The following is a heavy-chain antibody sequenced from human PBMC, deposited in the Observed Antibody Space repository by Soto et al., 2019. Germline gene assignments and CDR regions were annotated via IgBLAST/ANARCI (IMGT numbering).Heavy chain of an antibody. J-gene: IGHJ4*02. CDR3: ARDLSSGWYYFDY. D-gene: IGHD6-19*01. V-gene: IGHV5-10-1*01. CDR2: IDPSDSYT. CDR1: GYSFTSDW. Sequence: PGESLKISCKGSGYSFTSDWISWVRQMPGKGLEWMGRIDPSDSYTNYSPSFQGHVTISADKSISTAYLQWSSLKASDTAMYYCARDLSSGWYYFDYWGQGTLVTVSS.